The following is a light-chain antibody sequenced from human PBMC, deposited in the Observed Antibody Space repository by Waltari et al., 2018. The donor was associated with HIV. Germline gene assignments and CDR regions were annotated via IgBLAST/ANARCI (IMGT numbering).Light chain of an antibody. CDR1: SPLLRSNY. Sequence: SCLTPPPPASWDPRPGVPLLCFGSSPLLRSNYVYVFQQVPGKAPKLLIHRDNRRPSGVPERFSGSKSGTSASLAISGLRSEDEADYYCAAWDGSLSVVLFGGGTRLTVL. CDR2: RDN. V-gene: IGLV1-47*01. CDR3: AAWDGSLSVVL. J-gene: IGLJ3*02.